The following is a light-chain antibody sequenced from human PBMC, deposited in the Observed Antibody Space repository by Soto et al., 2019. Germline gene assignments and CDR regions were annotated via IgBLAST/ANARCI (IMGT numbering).Light chain of an antibody. Sequence: QSALTQPASVSGSPGQSITISCTGTSIDIGTYNLASWYQHHPAKAPKLMISEVNKRPSGVSNRFSGSKSGNTASLTISGLQAEDEGDYYCALYAGSYTLMFGGGTKLTVL. V-gene: IGLV2-23*02. J-gene: IGLJ3*02. CDR2: EVN. CDR1: SIDIGTYNL. CDR3: ALYAGSYTLM.